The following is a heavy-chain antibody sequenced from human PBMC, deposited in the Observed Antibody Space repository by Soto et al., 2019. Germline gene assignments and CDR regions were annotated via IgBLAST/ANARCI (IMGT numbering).Heavy chain of an antibody. V-gene: IGHV3-9*01. J-gene: IGHJ6*02. CDR3: AKAMGFSGYDYPDYYYYYGMDV. D-gene: IGHD5-12*01. Sequence: GGSLRLSCAASGFTFDDYAMHWVRQAPGKGLEWVSGISWNSGSIGYADSVKGRFTISRDNAKNSLYLQMNSLRAEYTALYYCAKAMGFSGYDYPDYYYYYGMDVLCQGTTVTVSS. CDR2: ISWNSGSI. CDR1: GFTFDDYA.